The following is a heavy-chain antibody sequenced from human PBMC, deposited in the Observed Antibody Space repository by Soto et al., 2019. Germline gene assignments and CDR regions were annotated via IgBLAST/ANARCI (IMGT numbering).Heavy chain of an antibody. CDR1: GYTFTSYA. CDR3: ARNGKVYFDSSGYSLYYFDY. Sequence: ASVKVSCKASGYTFTSYAMHWVRQAPGQRLEWLGWINTANGDTKYSQKFQGRVTITRDTSASTADMDLSSLRSEDTAVYYCARNGKVYFDSSGYSLYYFDYWGPGTLVTVSS. D-gene: IGHD3-22*01. CDR2: INTANGDT. J-gene: IGHJ4*02. V-gene: IGHV1-3*04.